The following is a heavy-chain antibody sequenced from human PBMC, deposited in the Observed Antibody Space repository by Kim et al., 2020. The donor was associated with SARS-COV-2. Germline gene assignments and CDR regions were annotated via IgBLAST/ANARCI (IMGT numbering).Heavy chain of an antibody. V-gene: IGHV3-30*02. D-gene: IGHD6-13*01. CDR3: ATDIQGAPAGLDS. Sequence: GGSLRLSCAASGLTFSNYGMHWVRQAPGKGLEWVAIIWLDGSTKYYADSVKGRFTISRDNSESTLYLQMNSLRPEDTAVYYCATDIQGAPAGLDSWGQGTLVTVSS. J-gene: IGHJ4*02. CDR2: IWLDGSTK. CDR1: GLTFSNYG.